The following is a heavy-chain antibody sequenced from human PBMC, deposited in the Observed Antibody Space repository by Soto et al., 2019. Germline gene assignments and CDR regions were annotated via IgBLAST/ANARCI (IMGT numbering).Heavy chain of an antibody. CDR1: GFTFSSYS. CDR2: ISSSSSYI. Sequence: GGSLRLSCAASGFTFSSYSMNWVRQAPGKGLEWVSSISSSSSYIYYADSVKGRFTISRDNAKNSLYLQMNSLRGEDTAVYYCARGFYYESSGYYYVERAFDIWGQGTMVTVSS. CDR3: ARGFYYESSGYYYVERAFDI. D-gene: IGHD3-22*01. J-gene: IGHJ3*02. V-gene: IGHV3-21*01.